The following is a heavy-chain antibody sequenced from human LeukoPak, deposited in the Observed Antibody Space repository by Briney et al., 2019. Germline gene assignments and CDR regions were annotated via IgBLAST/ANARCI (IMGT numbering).Heavy chain of an antibody. J-gene: IGHJ4*02. D-gene: IGHD3-10*01. Sequence: GGSLRLPCAASGFTFSTYWMSWVRQAPGKGLEWVANIKQDGSQKYYVDSVKGRFTISRDNAKNSLYVQMNSLRVEDTAVYYCARGESYFDNWGQGTLVTVSS. CDR1: GFTFSTYW. CDR2: IKQDGSQK. V-gene: IGHV3-7*04. CDR3: ARGESYFDN.